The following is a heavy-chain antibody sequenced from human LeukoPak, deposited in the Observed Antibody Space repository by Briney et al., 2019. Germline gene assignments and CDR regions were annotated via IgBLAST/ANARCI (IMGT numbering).Heavy chain of an antibody. Sequence: ASVKVSCKASGYTFTSYAMHWVRQAPGQRLEWMGWINAGNGNTKYSQKFQGRVTITRDTSASTVYMELSSLRSEDTAVYYCARSHYDILTGSLNWFDPWGQGTLVTVSS. CDR2: INAGNGNT. D-gene: IGHD3-9*01. V-gene: IGHV1-3*01. CDR1: GYTFTSYA. J-gene: IGHJ5*02. CDR3: ARSHYDILTGSLNWFDP.